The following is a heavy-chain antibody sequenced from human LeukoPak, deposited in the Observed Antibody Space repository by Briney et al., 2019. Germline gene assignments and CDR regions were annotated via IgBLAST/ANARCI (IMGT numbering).Heavy chain of an antibody. V-gene: IGHV3-48*03. J-gene: IGHJ6*04. Sequence: GGSLRLSCAASGFTVSSGYMNWVRQAPGKGLEWVSYISSSGSTIYYADSVKGRFTISRDNAKNSLYLQMNSLRAEDTAVYYCAELGITMIGGVWGKGTTVTISS. CDR3: AELGITMIGGV. D-gene: IGHD3-10*02. CDR1: GFTVSSGY. CDR2: ISSSGSTI.